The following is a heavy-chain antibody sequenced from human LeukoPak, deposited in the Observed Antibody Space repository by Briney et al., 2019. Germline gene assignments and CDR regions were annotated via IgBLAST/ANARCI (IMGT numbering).Heavy chain of an antibody. D-gene: IGHD3-10*01. CDR3: AKSNGYGLIDI. CDR2: IFYTGST. J-gene: IGHJ3*02. Sequence: PSETLSLTCAVYGGSFSGYYWGWVRQPPGKALEWIGNIFYTGSTYYSPSLKSRVTISLDTSRNQFSLRLNSVTAADTAVYYCAKSNGYGLIDIWGQGTMVTVSS. V-gene: IGHV4-34*12. CDR1: GGSFSGYY.